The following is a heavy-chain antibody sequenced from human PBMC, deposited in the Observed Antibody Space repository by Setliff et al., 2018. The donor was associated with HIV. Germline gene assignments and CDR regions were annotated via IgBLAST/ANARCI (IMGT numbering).Heavy chain of an antibody. CDR3: ATEGAGGSYQRASALDL. J-gene: IGHJ3*01. D-gene: IGHD1-26*01. CDR1: AGSYSIFA. Sequence: SVKVSCKSSAGSYSIFAINWVRQAPGQGLEWMGGMMTIFSTTNYARKFQGRVTITTDESTGTAYMELSNLRSEDTAVYYCATEGAGGSYQRASALDLWGQGTMVTVTS. V-gene: IGHV1-69*05. CDR2: MMTIFSTT.